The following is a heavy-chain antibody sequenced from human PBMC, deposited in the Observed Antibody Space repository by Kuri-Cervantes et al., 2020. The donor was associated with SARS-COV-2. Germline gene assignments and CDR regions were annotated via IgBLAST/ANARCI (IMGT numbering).Heavy chain of an antibody. CDR1: GFTFGSYE. CDR3: AREGVDIVGAPHDAFDI. Sequence: GESLKISCAASGFTFGSYEMNWVRQAPGKGLEWVANIKQDGSEKYYVDSVKGRFTISRDNAKNSLYLQMNSLRAEDTAVYYCAREGVDIVGAPHDAFDIWGQGTMVTVSS. D-gene: IGHD1-26*01. J-gene: IGHJ3*02. V-gene: IGHV3-7*01. CDR2: IKQDGSEK.